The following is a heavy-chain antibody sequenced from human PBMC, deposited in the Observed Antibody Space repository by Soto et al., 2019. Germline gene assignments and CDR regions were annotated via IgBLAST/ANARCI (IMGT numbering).Heavy chain of an antibody. Sequence: SVKVSCKASGGTFSSYAISWVRQAPGQGLEWMGGIIPIFGTANYAQKFQGRVTITADESTSTAYMELSSLRSEDTAVYYCASRVGSYYDFWSGYWTKDYYYYGMDVWGQGTTVTVSS. CDR2: IIPIFGTA. CDR3: ASRVGSYYDFWSGYWTKDYYYYGMDV. V-gene: IGHV1-69*13. J-gene: IGHJ6*02. D-gene: IGHD3-3*01. CDR1: GGTFSSYA.